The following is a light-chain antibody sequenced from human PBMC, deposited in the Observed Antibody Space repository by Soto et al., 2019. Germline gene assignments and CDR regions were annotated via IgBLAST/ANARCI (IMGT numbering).Light chain of an antibody. Sequence: QSALTQPASVSGSPGQSITISCTGNSSDVGGYNYVSWYQQHPGKAPKLMIYEVSNRPSGVSNRFSGSKSGNTASLTISGLQAEDEADHYCRSYTSSSTLEVFGGGTKLTVL. V-gene: IGLV2-14*01. CDR1: SSDVGGYNY. J-gene: IGLJ2*01. CDR2: EVS. CDR3: RSYTSSSTLEV.